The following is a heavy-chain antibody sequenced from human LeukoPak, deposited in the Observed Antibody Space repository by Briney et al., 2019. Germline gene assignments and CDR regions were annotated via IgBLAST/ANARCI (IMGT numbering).Heavy chain of an antibody. D-gene: IGHD6-19*01. CDR2: IIPIFGTA. J-gene: IGHJ4*01. V-gene: IGHV1-69*05. Sequence: EASVKVSCKASGGTLSSYAISWVRQAPGQGLEWMGRIIPIFGTANYAQKFQGRVTITTDEYTTTAYMELSSLRSEDTAVYYCARDWRGYSSEPFDYWGQGTLVTGSS. CDR3: ARDWRGYSSEPFDY. CDR1: GGTLSSYA.